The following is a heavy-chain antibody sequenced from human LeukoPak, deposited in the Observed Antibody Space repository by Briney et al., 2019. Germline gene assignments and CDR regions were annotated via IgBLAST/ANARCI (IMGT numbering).Heavy chain of an antibody. D-gene: IGHD5-12*01. V-gene: IGHV4-39*07. CDR3: AGNSGYDVIPLDY. Sequence: SETLSLTCTVSGGSISSGTDYWGWIRQPPGKGLEWIGKISNTGKAYHNPSLKSRVTLSVDTSTNQFSLKLTSVTATDTAVYYCAGNSGYDVIPLDYWGQGTLVTVSS. J-gene: IGHJ4*02. CDR2: ISNTGKA. CDR1: GGSISSGTDY.